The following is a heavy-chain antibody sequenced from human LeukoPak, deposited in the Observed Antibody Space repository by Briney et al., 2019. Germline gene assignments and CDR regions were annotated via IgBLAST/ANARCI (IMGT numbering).Heavy chain of an antibody. CDR1: GFTFSSYD. CDR2: IGTAGDT. Sequence: GGSLRLSCAASGFTFSSYDMHWVRQATGKGLEWVSAIGTAGDTYYPGSVKGRFTISRENAKNPLYLQMNSLRAGDTAVYYCARGSRDGYKGAFDIWGQGTMVTVSS. D-gene: IGHD5-24*01. V-gene: IGHV3-13*01. CDR3: ARGSRDGYKGAFDI. J-gene: IGHJ3*02.